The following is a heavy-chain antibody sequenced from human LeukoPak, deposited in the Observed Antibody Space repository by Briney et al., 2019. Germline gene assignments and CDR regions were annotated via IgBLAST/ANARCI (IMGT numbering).Heavy chain of an antibody. V-gene: IGHV1-2*04. CDR1: GYTFTGY. CDR3: ARDPEMVRGVTVRGFDY. Sequence: ASVKVSCKASGYTFTGYMHWVRQAPGQGLEWMGWINPNSGGTNYAQKFQGWVTMTRDTSISTAYMELSRLRFDDTAVYYCARDPEMVRGVTVRGFDYWGQGTLVTVSS. J-gene: IGHJ4*02. D-gene: IGHD3-10*01. CDR2: INPNSGGT.